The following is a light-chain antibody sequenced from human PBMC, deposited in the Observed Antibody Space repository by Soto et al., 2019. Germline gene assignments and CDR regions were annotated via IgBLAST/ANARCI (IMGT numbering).Light chain of an antibody. CDR1: ERIYSAY. CDR3: QQYGNSPIT. Sequence: EVVFTQSPGTLSLSRGERATLSCRASERIYSAYLGWYQQKPGQAPRLLIYGTSSRATGIPDRFSGSGSGTDFTLTISRXEPEDLAVYYCQQYGNSPITFGQGTRLEIK. V-gene: IGKV3-20*01. CDR2: GTS. J-gene: IGKJ5*01.